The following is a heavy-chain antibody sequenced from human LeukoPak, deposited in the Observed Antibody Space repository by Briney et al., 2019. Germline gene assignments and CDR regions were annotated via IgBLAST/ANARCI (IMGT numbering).Heavy chain of an antibody. CDR3: ASVDYYGSGNYYNDVDY. J-gene: IGHJ4*02. V-gene: IGHV3-21*01. D-gene: IGHD3-10*01. CDR1: GFTFSSYS. Sequence: GGSLRLSCAASGFTFSSYSMNWVRQAPGKGLEWVSSISSSSSYIYYADSVKGRFTISRDNAKNSLYLQMNSLRAEGTALYYCASVDYYGSGNYYNDVDYWGQGTLVTVSS. CDR2: ISSSSSYI.